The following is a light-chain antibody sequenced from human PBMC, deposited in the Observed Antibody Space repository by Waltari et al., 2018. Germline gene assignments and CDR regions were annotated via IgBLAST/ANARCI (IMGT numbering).Light chain of an antibody. CDR3: QQYVNSPHLT. CDR1: QRIGSAY. J-gene: IGKJ4*01. V-gene: IGKV3-20*01. Sequence: EIMLTQSPGTMSLSPGERDTLSCRTSQRIGSAYLAWYQQKPGHPPRLLIYGTSNRATGVPDRFSGSGSGTDFTLTVSRLEPEDFGIYFCQQYVNSPHLTFGGGTKVEIK. CDR2: GTS.